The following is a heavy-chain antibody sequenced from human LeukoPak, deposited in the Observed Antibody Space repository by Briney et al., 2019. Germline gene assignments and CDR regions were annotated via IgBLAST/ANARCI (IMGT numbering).Heavy chain of an antibody. CDR2: ISAYNGNT. D-gene: IGHD3-22*01. CDR1: GYTFTSYG. J-gene: IGHJ4*02. V-gene: IGHV1-18*01. Sequence: ASVKVSCKASGYTFTSYGISWVQQAPGQGLEWMGWISAYNGNTNYAQKLQGRVTMTTDTSTSTAYMELRSLRSDDTAVYYCARVNLGQDSSGYYYFDYWGQGTLVTVSS. CDR3: ARVNLGQDSSGYYYFDY.